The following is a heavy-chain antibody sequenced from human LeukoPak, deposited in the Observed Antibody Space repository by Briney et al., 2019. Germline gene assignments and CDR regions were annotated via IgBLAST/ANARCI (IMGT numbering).Heavy chain of an antibody. V-gene: IGHV4-59*01. Sequence: PSESLSLTCTVSGGSISSYYWGWLRQPPGKGLEGMGYIYYSGSTNYNPSLKSRVTISVDTSKNQFSLKLSSVTAADTAVYYCARGKAYYYYMDVWGKGTTVTISS. CDR3: ARGKAYYYYMDV. CDR2: IYYSGST. CDR1: GGSISSYY. J-gene: IGHJ6*03.